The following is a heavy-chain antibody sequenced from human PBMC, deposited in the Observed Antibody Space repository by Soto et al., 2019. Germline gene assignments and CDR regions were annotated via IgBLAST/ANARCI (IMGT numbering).Heavy chain of an antibody. CDR3: ASSVSDYDFWSGYPGLLY. Sequence: LSLTCAASGFTFSSYGMHWVRQAPGKGLEWVAVIWYDGSNKYYADSVKGRFTISRDNSKNTLYLQMNSLRAEDTAVYYCASSVSDYDFWSGYPGLLYWGQGTLVTVSS. J-gene: IGHJ4*02. CDR2: IWYDGSNK. D-gene: IGHD3-3*01. V-gene: IGHV3-33*01. CDR1: GFTFSSYG.